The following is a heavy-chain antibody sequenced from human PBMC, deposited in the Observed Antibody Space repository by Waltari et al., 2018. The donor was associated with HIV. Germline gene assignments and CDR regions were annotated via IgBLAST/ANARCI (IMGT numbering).Heavy chain of an antibody. CDR2: INHSGKT. CDR1: GGSLNNFF. CDR3: ARRRWRTTMVFVVKGGVFDI. Sequence: QVQLQQWGAGLVKPAETLSLNCAVYGGSLNNFFWSFVRQSPGKGCEWIGEINHSGKTDYNPSLKGRVTLSIDPSKKQFYLQLTSMTVADTAIYYCARRRWRTTMVFVVKGGVFDIWGQGTEVTVSS. D-gene: IGHD2-21*01. V-gene: IGHV4-34*02. J-gene: IGHJ3*02.